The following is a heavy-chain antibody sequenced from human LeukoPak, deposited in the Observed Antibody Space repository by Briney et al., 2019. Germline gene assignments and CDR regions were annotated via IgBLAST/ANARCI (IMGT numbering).Heavy chain of an antibody. CDR3: ARGYYDILTGYYIDYFDY. D-gene: IGHD3-9*01. CDR2: INPNSGGT. Sequence: ASVKVSCKASGYTFTGYYMHWVRQAPGQGLEWMGWINPNSGGTNYAQKFQGRVTMTRDTSISTAYMELSRLRSDDTAVYYCARGYYDILTGYYIDYFDYWGQGTPVTVSS. CDR1: GYTFTGYY. J-gene: IGHJ4*02. V-gene: IGHV1-2*02.